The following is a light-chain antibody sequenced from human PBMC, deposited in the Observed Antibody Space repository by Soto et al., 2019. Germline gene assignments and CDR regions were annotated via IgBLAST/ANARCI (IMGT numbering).Light chain of an antibody. Sequence: EIVLTQSPATLSLSPGERATLSCRASQSVGSELAWYQQKPGQAPRLLISRASNRATDIPARFSGSGSGTDFTLTIGSLEPEDFAVFYCQHRSNFGPGTKVDFK. CDR2: RAS. CDR1: QSVGSE. V-gene: IGKV3-11*01. CDR3: QHRSN. J-gene: IGKJ3*01.